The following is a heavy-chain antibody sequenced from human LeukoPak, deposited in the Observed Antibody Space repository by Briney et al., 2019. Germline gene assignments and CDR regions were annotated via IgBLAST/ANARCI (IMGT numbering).Heavy chain of an antibody. J-gene: IGHJ4*02. V-gene: IGHV3-30*02. CDR3: AKDQRYFDWLHFDY. D-gene: IGHD3-9*01. CDR1: GFTFNNYG. CDR2: IRNDGSNK. Sequence: PGGSLRLSCATSGFTFNNYGMHWVRQAPGKGLEWVAFIRNDGSNKYYADSAKGRFTISRDNSKNTLYLQMNSLRAEDTAVYYCAKDQRYFDWLHFDYWGQGTLVTVSS.